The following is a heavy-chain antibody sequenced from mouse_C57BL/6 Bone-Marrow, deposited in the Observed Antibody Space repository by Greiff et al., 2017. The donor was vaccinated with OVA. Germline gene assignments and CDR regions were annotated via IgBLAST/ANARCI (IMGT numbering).Heavy chain of an antibody. Sequence: VQLQESGAELVRPGTSVKMSCKASGYTFTNYWIGWAKQRPGHGLEWIGDIYPGGGYTNYNEKFKGKATLTADKSSSTAYIQFSSLTSEDSAIYYCARWDYYGSSSAWFAYWGQGTLVTVSA. D-gene: IGHD1-1*01. V-gene: IGHV1-63*01. CDR1: GYTFTNYW. CDR3: ARWDYYGSSSAWFAY. CDR2: IYPGGGYT. J-gene: IGHJ3*01.